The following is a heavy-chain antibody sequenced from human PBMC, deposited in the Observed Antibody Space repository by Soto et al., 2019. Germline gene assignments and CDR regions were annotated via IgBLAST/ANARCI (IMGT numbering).Heavy chain of an antibody. V-gene: IGHV1-18*01. CDR1: GYTFINYG. CDR3: ARWSAIVGGGGDLDV. D-gene: IGHD1-26*01. Sequence: QVQLVQSGAEVKKPGASVRVSCKTSGYTFINYGITWGRQAPGQGLEWMGWLSDYNVDTSSSEKLLDRFTMTTDTSTQTVNMNPRSLTSDDTAVYYCARWSAIVGGGGDLDVGGEGTVVIVSS. CDR2: LSDYNVDT. J-gene: IGHJ3*01.